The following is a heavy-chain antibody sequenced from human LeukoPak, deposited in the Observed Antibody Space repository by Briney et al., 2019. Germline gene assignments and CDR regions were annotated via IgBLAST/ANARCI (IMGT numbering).Heavy chain of an antibody. V-gene: IGHV3-33*01. CDR2: IWYDGSDK. CDR1: GFTFSSYD. Sequence: GGSLRLSCAASGFTFSSYDIHWVRQAPGMGLDWVAVIWYDGSDKYYADSVKGRFTISRDNSKNTLYLQMNSLRAEDTAVYYCAAQMGSDYYDRSGYYFDYWGQGTLVTVSS. J-gene: IGHJ4*02. CDR3: AAQMGSDYYDRSGYYFDY. D-gene: IGHD3-22*01.